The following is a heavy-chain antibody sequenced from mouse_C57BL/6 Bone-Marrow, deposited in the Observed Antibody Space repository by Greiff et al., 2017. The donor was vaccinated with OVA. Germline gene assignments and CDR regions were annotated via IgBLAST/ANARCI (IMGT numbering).Heavy chain of an antibody. CDR1: GYSITSGYY. CDR2: ISYDGSN. D-gene: IGHD2-5*01. V-gene: IGHV3-6*01. J-gene: IGHJ1*03. Sequence: VQLQESGPGLVKPSQSLSLTCSVTGYSITSGYYWNWIRQFPGNKLEWMGYISYDGSNNYNPSLKNRISITRDTSKNQFFLKLNSVTTEDTATYYCARDYSNYGWYFDVWGTGTTVTVSS. CDR3: ARDYSNYGWYFDV.